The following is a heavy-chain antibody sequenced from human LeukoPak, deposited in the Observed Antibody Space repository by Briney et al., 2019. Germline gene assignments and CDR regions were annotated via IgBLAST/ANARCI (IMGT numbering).Heavy chain of an antibody. CDR3: ASRSIAARPHEYYMDV. J-gene: IGHJ6*03. D-gene: IGHD6-6*01. CDR1: GFTFSSYG. V-gene: IGHV3-30*02. Sequence: PGGSLRLSCAASGFTFSSYGMHWVRQAPGKGLEWVAFIRYDGSNKYYADSVKGRFTISRDNDKNSLYLQMNSLRAEDTAVYYCASRSIAARPHEYYMDVWGKGTTVTVSS. CDR2: IRYDGSNK.